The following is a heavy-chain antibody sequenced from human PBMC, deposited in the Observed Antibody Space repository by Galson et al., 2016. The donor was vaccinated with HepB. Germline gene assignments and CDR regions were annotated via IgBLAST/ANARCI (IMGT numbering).Heavy chain of an antibody. D-gene: IGHD1/OR15-1a*01. CDR2: ISADGTT. CDR1: YGSVRSSGYY. CDR3: ARLSKAVRGNRNYYYYFMDV. Sequence: SETLSLTCTVSYGSVRSSGYYWGWIRQPPGKGLEWIASISADGTTYSNPSLKSRVTISVDTSTHQFSLTLSSVTAADSAVFYCARLSKAVRGNRNYYYYFMDVWGKGTMVTVSS. J-gene: IGHJ6*03. V-gene: IGHV4-39*01.